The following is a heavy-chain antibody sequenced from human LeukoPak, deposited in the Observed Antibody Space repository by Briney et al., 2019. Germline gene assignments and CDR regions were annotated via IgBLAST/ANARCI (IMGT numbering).Heavy chain of an antibody. J-gene: IGHJ4*02. CDR2: IYYSGST. CDR1: GGSISSYY. Sequence: SETLSLTCTVSGGSISSYYWSWIRQPPGKGLEWIGYIYYSGSTNYNPSLKSRVTISVDTSKNQFSLKLSSVTAADTAVYYCARGAYDSSGYYLFDYWGQGTLVTVSS. V-gene: IGHV4-59*01. CDR3: ARGAYDSSGYYLFDY. D-gene: IGHD3-22*01.